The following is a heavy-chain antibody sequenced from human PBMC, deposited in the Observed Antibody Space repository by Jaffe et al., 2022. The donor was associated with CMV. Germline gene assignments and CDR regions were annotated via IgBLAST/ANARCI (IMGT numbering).Heavy chain of an antibody. CDR3: AKDLSSYYGSGSYIYYYYGMDV. D-gene: IGHD3-10*01. J-gene: IGHJ6*02. CDR2: ISGSGGST. V-gene: IGHV3-23*01. Sequence: EVQLLESGGGLVQPGGSLRLSCAASGFTFSSYAMSWVRQAPGKGLEWVSAISGSGGSTYYADSVKGRFTISRDNSKNTLYLQMNSLRAEDTAVYYCAKDLSSYYGSGSYIYYYYGMDVWGQGTTVTVSS. CDR1: GFTFSSYA.